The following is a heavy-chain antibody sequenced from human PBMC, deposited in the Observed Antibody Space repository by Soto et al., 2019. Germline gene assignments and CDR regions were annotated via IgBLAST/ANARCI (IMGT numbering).Heavy chain of an antibody. CDR1: GYTFTSYA. V-gene: IGHV1-2*02. Sequence: ASVKVSCKASGYTFTSYAMHWVRQAPGQRLEWMGWINPNSGGTNYAQKFQGRVTMTRDTSISTAYMELSRLRSDDTAVYYCARDLAARDYYYGMDVWGQGTTVTVSS. CDR2: INPNSGGT. J-gene: IGHJ6*02. D-gene: IGHD6-13*01. CDR3: ARDLAARDYYYGMDV.